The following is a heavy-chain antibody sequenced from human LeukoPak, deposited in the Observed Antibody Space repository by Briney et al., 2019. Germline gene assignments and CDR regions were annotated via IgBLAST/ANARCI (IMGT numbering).Heavy chain of an antibody. Sequence: GGSLRLSCAAFGFTVSANYTSWVRQAPGKGPVWVSHISTDGTSTTYADSVKGRFTTSRDNAKNTMYLHMNSLRVEDTAVYYCARFSSAGEDYWGQGTLVTVSS. D-gene: IGHD2-15*01. V-gene: IGHV3-74*01. CDR2: ISTDGTST. J-gene: IGHJ4*02. CDR1: GFTVSANY. CDR3: ARFSSAGEDY.